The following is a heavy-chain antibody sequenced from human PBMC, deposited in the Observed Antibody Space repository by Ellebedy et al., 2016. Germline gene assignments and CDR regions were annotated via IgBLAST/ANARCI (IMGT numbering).Heavy chain of an antibody. CDR2: IYYSGIT. D-gene: IGHD3-9*01. Sequence: SETLSLTCTVSGDSISSSSYYWGWIRQPPGKGLEWIGSIYYSGITFYNPSLKSRVTISIDTSKNQFSLKLSSVTAADTATYYCARQPTGYPNWFDRWGQGTLVTVSS. J-gene: IGHJ5*02. CDR3: ARQPTGYPNWFDR. V-gene: IGHV4-39*01. CDR1: GDSISSSSYY.